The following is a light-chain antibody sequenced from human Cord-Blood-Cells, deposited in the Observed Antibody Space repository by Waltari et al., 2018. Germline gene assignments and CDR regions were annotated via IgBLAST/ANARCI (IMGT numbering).Light chain of an antibody. V-gene: IGLV2-14*01. CDR3: SSYTSSSTVV. Sequence: QSPLTQPASVPGSPGQSLTISCTGTPCAVGGYNYVSWYQQHPGKAPKLMIYDVSNRASGVSNRFSGSKSCNTASLTISGLQGEDEADYYCSSYTSSSTVVFGGGTKLTVL. CDR1: PCAVGGYNY. CDR2: DVS. J-gene: IGLJ2*01.